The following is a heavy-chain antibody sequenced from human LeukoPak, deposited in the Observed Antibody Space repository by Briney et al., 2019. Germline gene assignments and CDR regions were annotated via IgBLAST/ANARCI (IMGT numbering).Heavy chain of an antibody. CDR3: AGEPGSLAVRLEYFQH. CDR2: IWYDGSNK. CDR1: GFTFSSYG. D-gene: IGHD3-16*02. J-gene: IGHJ1*01. Sequence: PGRSLRLSCAASGFTFSSYGMHWVRQAPGKGLEWVAVIWYDGSNKYYADSVKGRFTISRDNSKNTLYLQMNSLRAEDTAVYYCAGEPGSLAVRLEYFQHWGQGTLVTVSS. V-gene: IGHV3-33*01.